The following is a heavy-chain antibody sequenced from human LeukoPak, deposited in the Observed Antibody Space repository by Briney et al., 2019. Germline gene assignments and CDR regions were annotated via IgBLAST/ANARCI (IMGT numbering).Heavy chain of an antibody. Sequence: GGSLRLSCAASGFTFSNAWMSWVRQAPGKGLEWVGRIKSKTDGGTTDYAAPVKGRFTISRDDSKNTLYLQMNSLKTEDTAVYYCTTAPYYYDSSGYYYFDYWGPGTLVTVSS. CDR1: GFTFSNAW. CDR3: TTAPYYYDSSGYYYFDY. D-gene: IGHD3-22*01. J-gene: IGHJ4*02. CDR2: IKSKTDGGTT. V-gene: IGHV3-15*01.